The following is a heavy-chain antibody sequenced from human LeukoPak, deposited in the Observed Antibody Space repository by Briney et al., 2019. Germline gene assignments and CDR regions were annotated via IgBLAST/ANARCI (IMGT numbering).Heavy chain of an antibody. CDR1: GDSISNYY. Sequence: SESLSLTCTVSGDSISNYYWSWIRQSPGKGLEWIGYIYYSGSTNYNPSLKSRVTISVDTSKNQFSLKLSSVTAADTAVYYCARETCSGGSCFQFGFWGQGTLGTVSS. J-gene: IGHJ4*02. CDR3: ARETCSGGSCFQFGF. V-gene: IGHV4-59*01. D-gene: IGHD2-15*01. CDR2: IYYSGST.